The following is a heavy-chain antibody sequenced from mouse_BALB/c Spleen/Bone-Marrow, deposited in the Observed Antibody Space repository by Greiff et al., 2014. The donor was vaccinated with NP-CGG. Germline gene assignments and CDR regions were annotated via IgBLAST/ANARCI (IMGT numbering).Heavy chain of an antibody. CDR1: GFNIKDTY. V-gene: IGHV14-3*02. CDR2: IDPANGNT. J-gene: IGHJ2*01. D-gene: IGHD1-1*01. CDR3: ARYYYGSSYFDY. Sequence: VQLPQSGAELLKPGASVKLSCTASGFNIKDTYMHWVKQRPEQGLEWIGRIDPANGNTKYDPKFQGKATITADTSSNTAYLQLSSLTSEDTAVYYCARYYYGSSYFDYWGQGTTLTVSS.